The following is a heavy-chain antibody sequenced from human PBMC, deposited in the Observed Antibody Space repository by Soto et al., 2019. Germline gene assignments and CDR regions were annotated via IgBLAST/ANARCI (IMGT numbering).Heavy chain of an antibody. D-gene: IGHD3-10*01. Sequence: SVKVACKASWETFTNHGIIWVRLAPGQGLEWVGGVIPVFGAINYAQNFQGRVTITADGSTNTSYMELSSLRSEDTAVYYCARAMIRGLTQYNWADPWGKGTLVTVST. V-gene: IGHV1-69*13. CDR3: ARAMIRGLTQYNWADP. J-gene: IGHJ5*02. CDR2: VIPVFGAI. CDR1: WETFTNHG.